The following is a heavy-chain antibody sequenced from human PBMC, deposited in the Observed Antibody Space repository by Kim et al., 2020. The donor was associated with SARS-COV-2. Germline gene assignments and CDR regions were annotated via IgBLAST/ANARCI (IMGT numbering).Heavy chain of an antibody. V-gene: IGHV3-9*01. Sequence: GGSLRLSCAASGFTFDDYAMHWVRQAPGKGLEWVSGISWNSGSIGYADSVKGRFTISRDNAKNSLYLQMNSLRAEDTALYYCAKGQYYDILTGDDAFDIWGQGTMVTVSS. J-gene: IGHJ3*02. CDR1: GFTFDDYA. D-gene: IGHD3-9*01. CDR3: AKGQYYDILTGDDAFDI. CDR2: ISWNSGSI.